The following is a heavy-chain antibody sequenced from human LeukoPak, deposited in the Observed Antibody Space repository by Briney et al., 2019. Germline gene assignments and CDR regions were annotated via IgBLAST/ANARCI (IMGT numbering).Heavy chain of an antibody. Sequence: GSLRLSCAASGFTFSTYTMNWVRQPPGKGLEWIGEINHSGSTNYNPSLKSRVTISVDTSKNQFSLKLSSVTAADTAVYYCARLTRGYYYGSGSYRTTPLYYFDYWGQGTLVTVSS. CDR2: INHSGST. D-gene: IGHD3-10*01. CDR1: GFTFSTYT. J-gene: IGHJ4*02. CDR3: ARLTRGYYYGSGSYRTTPLYYFDY. V-gene: IGHV4-34*01.